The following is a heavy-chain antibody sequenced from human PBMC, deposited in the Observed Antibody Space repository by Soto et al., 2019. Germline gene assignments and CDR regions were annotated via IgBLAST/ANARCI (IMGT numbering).Heavy chain of an antibody. J-gene: IGHJ6*02. V-gene: IGHV1-69*06. Sequence: QVQLVQSGAEAKKPGSSVKVSCKTSGGTFSSYAISWVRQAPGQGLEWMGGIVPLFRTTNYAQKFQGRVTITADTSTYTVYMELRGLRSGDTAVYYCARGGYSSTWSNLLDLSGLDVWGQGTTVTVSS. D-gene: IGHD6-13*01. CDR1: GGTFSSYA. CDR3: ARGGYSSTWSNLLDLSGLDV. CDR2: IVPLFRTT.